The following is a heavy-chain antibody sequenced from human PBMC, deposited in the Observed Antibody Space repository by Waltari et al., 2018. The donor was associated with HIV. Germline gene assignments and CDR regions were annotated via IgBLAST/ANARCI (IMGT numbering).Heavy chain of an antibody. CDR2: MNSDGSST. CDR3: ARGDYGGNLPVYFDY. CDR1: GFTFSSYW. Sequence: EVQLVESGGGLVQPGGSLRLSCIASGFTFSSYWMHWVRHAPGKGLVWVSRMNSDGSSTSYADSVKGRFTISRDNAKNTLYLQMNSLRAEETAIYYCARGDYGGNLPVYFDYWGQGTLVAVSS. J-gene: IGHJ4*02. V-gene: IGHV3-74*01. D-gene: IGHD4-17*01.